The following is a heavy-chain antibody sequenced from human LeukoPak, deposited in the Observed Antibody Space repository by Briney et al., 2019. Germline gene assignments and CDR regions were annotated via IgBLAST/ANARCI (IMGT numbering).Heavy chain of an antibody. CDR2: IYTSGST. J-gene: IGHJ4*02. CDR1: GGSISSYY. Sequence: PSETLSLTCTVSGGSISSYYWSWIRRPPGKGLEWIGYIYTSGSTNYNPSLKSRVTISVDTSKNQFSLKLSSVTAADTAVYYCARQSTRLGIDYWGQGTLVTVSS. CDR3: ARQSTRLGIDY. D-gene: IGHD3-16*01. V-gene: IGHV4-4*09.